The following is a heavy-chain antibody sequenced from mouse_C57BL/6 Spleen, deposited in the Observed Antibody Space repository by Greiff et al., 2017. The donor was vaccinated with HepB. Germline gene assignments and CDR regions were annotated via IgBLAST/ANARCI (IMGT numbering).Heavy chain of an antibody. Sequence: EVHLVESGGGLVKPGGSLKLSCAASGFTFSSYAMSWVRQTPEKRLEWVATISDGGSYTYYPDNVKGRFTISRDNAKNNLYLQMSHLKSEDTAMYYSARGEVTFDYRGQGTTLTVSS. D-gene: IGHD2-2*01. CDR1: GFTFSSYA. CDR3: ARGEVTFDY. V-gene: IGHV5-4*01. J-gene: IGHJ2*01. CDR2: ISDGGSYT.